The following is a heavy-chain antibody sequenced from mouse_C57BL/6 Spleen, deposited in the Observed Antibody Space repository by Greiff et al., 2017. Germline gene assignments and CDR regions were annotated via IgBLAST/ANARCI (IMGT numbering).Heavy chain of an antibody. D-gene: IGHD2-1*01. J-gene: IGHJ2*01. V-gene: IGHV1-59*01. CDR1: GYTFTSYW. CDR2: IDPSDSYT. Sequence: QVQLQQPGAELVRPGTSVKLSCKASGYTFTSYWMHWVKQRPGQGLEWIGMIDPSDSYTNYNQKFKGKATLTVDTSSSTAYMQLSSLTSEDSAVYYSARGYGNYFDYWGQGTTLTVSS. CDR3: ARGYGNYFDY.